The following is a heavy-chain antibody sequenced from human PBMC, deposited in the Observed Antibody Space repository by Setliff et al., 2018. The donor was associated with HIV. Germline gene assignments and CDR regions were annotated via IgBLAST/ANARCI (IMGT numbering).Heavy chain of an antibody. CDR3: ARDLGGLHPAYMDV. CDR2: IYYSGST. V-gene: IGHV4-59*12. J-gene: IGHJ6*03. D-gene: IGHD3-16*01. Sequence: PSETLSLTCTVPGGSISSYYWRWIRQPPGKGLEWIGDIYYSGSTNYNPHLKSRVTISVDTSKNQFSLMLSSVTAADTAVYYCARDLGGLHPAYMDVWGKGTTVTVSS. CDR1: GGSISSYY.